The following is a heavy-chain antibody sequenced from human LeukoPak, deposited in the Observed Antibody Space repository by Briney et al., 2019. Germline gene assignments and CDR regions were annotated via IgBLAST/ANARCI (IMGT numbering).Heavy chain of an antibody. CDR3: AREIRSGFDY. CDR2: VNPSGGST. J-gene: IGHJ4*02. Sequence: ASVTVSCKASGYTFTSYYMHWVRQAPGQGLEWMGIVNPSGGSTSYAQKFQGRVTMTRDTSTSTVYMELSSLRSEDTAVYYCAREIRSGFDYWGQGTLVTVSS. V-gene: IGHV1-46*01. CDR1: GYTFTSYY.